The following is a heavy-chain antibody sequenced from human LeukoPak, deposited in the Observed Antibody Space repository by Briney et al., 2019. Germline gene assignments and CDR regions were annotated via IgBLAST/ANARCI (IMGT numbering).Heavy chain of an antibody. V-gene: IGHV3-33*01. D-gene: IGHD1-26*01. CDR2: IWYDGGYK. J-gene: IGHJ4*02. Sequence: GRSLRLSCAGSGFTFSNYGMHWVRQAPGKGLEWVAVIWYDGGYKYYADSVKGRFTISRDNSNVYMQMNSLRAEDTAVYYCARGGSGELRPFDYWGQGTLVTVSS. CDR3: ARGGSGELRPFDY. CDR1: GFTFSNYG.